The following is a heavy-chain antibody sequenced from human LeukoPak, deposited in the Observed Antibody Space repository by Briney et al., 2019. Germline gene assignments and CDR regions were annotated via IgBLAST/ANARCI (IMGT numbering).Heavy chain of an antibody. D-gene: IGHD4-17*01. V-gene: IGHV4-34*01. CDR1: GGSFSGYY. Sequence: PSETLSLTCAVYGGSFSGYYWSWIRQPPGKGLEWIGEINHSGSTNYNPSLKSRVTISVDTSKDQFSLKLSSVTAADTAVYYCARGTRMTTIFDCWGQGTLVTVSS. CDR3: ARGTRMTTIFDC. CDR2: INHSGST. J-gene: IGHJ4*02.